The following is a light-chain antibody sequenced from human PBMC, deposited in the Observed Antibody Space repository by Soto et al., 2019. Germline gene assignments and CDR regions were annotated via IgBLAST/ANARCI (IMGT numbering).Light chain of an antibody. V-gene: IGLV1-44*01. CDR1: SSNIGSNT. J-gene: IGLJ1*01. Sequence: QSVLTQPPSASGTPEQRVTISCPGSSSNIGSNTVTWYQQLPGTAPKLLIYSNNQRPSGVPDRFSGSKSGTSASLAISGLQSEDEADYYCAAWDDSLNGYVFGTGTKGTVL. CDR2: SNN. CDR3: AAWDDSLNGYV.